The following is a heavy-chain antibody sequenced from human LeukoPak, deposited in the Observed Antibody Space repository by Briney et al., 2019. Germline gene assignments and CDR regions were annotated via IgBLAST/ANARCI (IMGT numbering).Heavy chain of an antibody. CDR2: ISHSGST. D-gene: IGHD3-10*01. J-gene: IGHJ4*02. Sequence: SETLSLTCAVYGGSFRGYYWSWIRQPPGKGLEWIGEISHSGSTNYNPSLKSRVTISVDTSKNQFSLKLSSVTAADTAVYYCARVFRGPDDFWGQGTLVTVSS. CDR1: GGSFRGYY. CDR3: ARVFRGPDDF. V-gene: IGHV4-34*01.